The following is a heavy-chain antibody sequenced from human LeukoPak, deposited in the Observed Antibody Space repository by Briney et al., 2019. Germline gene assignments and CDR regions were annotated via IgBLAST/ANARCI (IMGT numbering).Heavy chain of an antibody. V-gene: IGHV4-59*01. CDR2: IYYSGST. CDR3: ARGWYSSGWSLNWFDP. J-gene: IGHJ5*02. Sequence: PSETLSLTCIVSGGSISGYYWSWIRQPAGKGLEWIGYIYYSGSTNYNPSLKSRVTISVDTSKNQFSLKLSSVTAADTAVYYCARGWYSSGWSLNWFDPWGQGTLVTVSS. CDR1: GGSISGYY. D-gene: IGHD6-19*01.